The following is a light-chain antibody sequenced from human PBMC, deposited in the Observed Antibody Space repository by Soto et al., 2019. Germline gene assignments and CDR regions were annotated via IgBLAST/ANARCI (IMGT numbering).Light chain of an antibody. CDR1: QGIRND. Sequence: AIQMTQSPSSLSASVGDRVTITCRASQGIRNDLGWYQQKPGKAPKLLICAASSLQSGVPLRFSGSGSGTDSTLTISSLQPEDFATYYCLQDYSYPLTFGGGTKVEIK. J-gene: IGKJ4*01. V-gene: IGKV1-6*01. CDR3: LQDYSYPLT. CDR2: AAS.